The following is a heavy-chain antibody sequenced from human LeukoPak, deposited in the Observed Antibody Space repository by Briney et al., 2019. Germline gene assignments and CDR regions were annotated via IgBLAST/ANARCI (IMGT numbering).Heavy chain of an antibody. J-gene: IGHJ4*02. Sequence: ASVKVSCKASGYTFTNYDINWVRQTTGQGREWMGWMNPNSANTGYAQKFQRRVTMTRNTSISTAYMELSSLRSEDTAVYYCARRNKDDSNFRLVDYWGQGTLVTVSS. D-gene: IGHD5-24*01. CDR2: MNPNSANT. V-gene: IGHV1-8*01. CDR1: GYTFTNYD. CDR3: ARRNKDDSNFRLVDY.